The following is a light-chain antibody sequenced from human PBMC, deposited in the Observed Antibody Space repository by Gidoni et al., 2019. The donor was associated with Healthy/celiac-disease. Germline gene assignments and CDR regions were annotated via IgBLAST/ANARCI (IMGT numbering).Light chain of an antibody. V-gene: IGKV1-5*01. CDR3: QQYNSYPYT. CDR2: SAS. CDR1: QSISSW. Sequence: DIQRTQTPSTLSASVGDRVTITCRASQSISSWLAWYQQKPGKAPKLLIYSASSLASGIPSRFSGSGSGTEFTLTISSLQPDDFATYYCQQYNSYPYTFGQXTKLEIK. J-gene: IGKJ2*01.